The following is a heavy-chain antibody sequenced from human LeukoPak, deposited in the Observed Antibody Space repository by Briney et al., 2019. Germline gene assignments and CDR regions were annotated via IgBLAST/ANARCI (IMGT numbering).Heavy chain of an antibody. V-gene: IGHV4-61*02. D-gene: IGHD3-3*01. Sequence: SETLSLTCTVSGGSISSGSYDWSWIRQPAGKGLEWSGRIYTSGSTNYNPSRKSRVTISLDTSTNQSSLTLSSMTAPDPAVSYCARASDFLGMYFDYWGQGTLVTVSS. J-gene: IGHJ4*02. CDR1: GGSISSGSYD. CDR2: IYTSGST. CDR3: ARASDFLGMYFDY.